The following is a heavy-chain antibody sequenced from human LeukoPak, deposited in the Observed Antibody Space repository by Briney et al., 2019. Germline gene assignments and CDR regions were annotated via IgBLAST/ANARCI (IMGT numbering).Heavy chain of an antibody. J-gene: IGHJ6*02. Sequence: GGSLRLSCAASGFTFSSYSMNWVRQAPGKGLEWVSSISSSSSYIYYADSVKGRFTISRDNAKNSLYLQMNSLRAEDTAVYYCARVEEYCSSTSCYDYYYGMDVWGQGTTVTVSS. CDR3: ARVEEYCSSTSCYDYYYGMDV. D-gene: IGHD2-2*01. CDR2: ISSSSSYI. CDR1: GFTFSSYS. V-gene: IGHV3-21*01.